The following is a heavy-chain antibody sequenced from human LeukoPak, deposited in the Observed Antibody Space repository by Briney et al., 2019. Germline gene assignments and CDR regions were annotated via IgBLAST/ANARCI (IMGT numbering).Heavy chain of an antibody. CDR1: GGSINSSSYY. D-gene: IGHD6-19*01. Sequence: SETLSLTCTVSGGSINSSSYYWGWIRQPPGKGLELIGSIYYSGSTYYNPSLKSRVTISVDTSKNQFSLKLSSVTAADTAVYFCARTQEAGYSSGRYDSYYYYYMDVWGKGTTVTISS. J-gene: IGHJ6*03. CDR2: IYYSGST. V-gene: IGHV4-39*07. CDR3: ARTQEAGYSSGRYDSYYYYYMDV.